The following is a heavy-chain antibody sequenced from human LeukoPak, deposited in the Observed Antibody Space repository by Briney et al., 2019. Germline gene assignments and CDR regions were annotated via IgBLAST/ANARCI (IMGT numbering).Heavy chain of an antibody. D-gene: IGHD3-22*01. CDR3: AREVYYDSSGYYPYCFDY. CDR2: ISYDGSNK. CDR1: GFTFSSYA. J-gene: IGHJ4*02. Sequence: PGRSLRLSCAASGFTFSSYAMHWVRQAPGKGLEWVAVISYDGSNKYYADSVKGRFTISRDNSKNTLYLQMNSLRAEDTAVYYCAREVYYDSSGYYPYCFDYWGQGTLVTVSS. V-gene: IGHV3-30-3*01.